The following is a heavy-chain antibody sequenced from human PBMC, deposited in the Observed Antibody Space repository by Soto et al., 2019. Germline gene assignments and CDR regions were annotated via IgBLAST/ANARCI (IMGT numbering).Heavy chain of an antibody. CDR1: GYTFTSYG. J-gene: IGHJ6*02. D-gene: IGHD6-19*01. CDR3: ARDGSGWYSDYYYGMDV. Sequence: QVQLVQSGAEVKKPGASVKVSCKASGYTFTSYGISWVRQAPGQGLEWMGWISAYNGNTNYAQKLQGRVTMTTDTATSTAYMELRSLRSDDTAVYYCARDGSGWYSDYYYGMDVWGQGTTVTVSS. V-gene: IGHV1-18*01. CDR2: ISAYNGNT.